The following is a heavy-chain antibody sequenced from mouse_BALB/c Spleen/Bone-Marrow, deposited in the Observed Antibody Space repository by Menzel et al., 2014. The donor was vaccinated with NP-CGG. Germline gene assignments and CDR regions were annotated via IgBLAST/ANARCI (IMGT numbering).Heavy chain of an antibody. V-gene: IGHV14-3*02. CDR1: GFNIKDTY. CDR2: IDPANGNT. J-gene: IGHJ2*01. CDR3: ARYRLGTYLDY. Sequence: EVQLVESGAELVKPGASVKLSCTASGFNIKDTYMHWVKQRPEQGLEWIGRIDPANGNTKYDPKFQGKATITADTSSNTAYLQLSSLTPEDTAVYYCARYRLGTYLDYWGQGTTLTVSS. D-gene: IGHD2-14*01.